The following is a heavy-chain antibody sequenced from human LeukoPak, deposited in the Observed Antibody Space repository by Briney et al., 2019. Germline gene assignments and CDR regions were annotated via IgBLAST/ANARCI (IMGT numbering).Heavy chain of an antibody. CDR1: GFTVSSNY. D-gene: IGHD5-18*01. CDR2: IYNDGST. J-gene: IGHJ5*02. V-gene: IGHV3-66*02. CDR3: ARDLDLRQLDP. Sequence: GGSLRLSCAASGFTVSSNYMSWVRQAPGKGLEWVSVIYNDGSTYYTDSVKGRFTISRDNSKNTLYLQKNSLRAEDTAVYYCARDLDLRQLDPWGQGTLVTVSS.